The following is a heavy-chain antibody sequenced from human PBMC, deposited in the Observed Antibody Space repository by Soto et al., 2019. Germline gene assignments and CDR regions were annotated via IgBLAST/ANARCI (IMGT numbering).Heavy chain of an antibody. CDR2: ISSNSAYI. Sequence: GGSLRLSCAASGFTFRSFTMNWVRQAPGKGLEWVSTISSNSAYIYYTDALRGRFTISRDNAKNSLHLQMNSLRAEDTAVYYCTRDASRDSSARGWFDPWGPGQWSPSPQ. CDR1: GFTFRSFT. V-gene: IGHV3-21*01. D-gene: IGHD6-13*01. J-gene: IGHJ5*02. CDR3: TRDASRDSSARGWFDP.